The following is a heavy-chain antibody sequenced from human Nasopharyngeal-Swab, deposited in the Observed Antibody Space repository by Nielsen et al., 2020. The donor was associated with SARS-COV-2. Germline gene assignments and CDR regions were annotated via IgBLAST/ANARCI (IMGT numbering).Heavy chain of an antibody. D-gene: IGHD2-2*01. CDR3: ASLGYCSSTSCTLRYYYYYGMDV. J-gene: IGHJ6*02. CDR2: IKQDGSEK. V-gene: IGHV3-7*01. Sequence: WIRQPPGKGLEWVANIKQDGSEKYYVDSVKGRFTISRDNAKNSLYLQMNSLRAEDTAVYYCASLGYCSSTSCTLRYYYYYGMDVWGQGTTVTV.